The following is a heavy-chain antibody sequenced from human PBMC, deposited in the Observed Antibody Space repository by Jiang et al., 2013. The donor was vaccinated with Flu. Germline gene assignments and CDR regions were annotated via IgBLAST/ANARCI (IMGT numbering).Heavy chain of an antibody. J-gene: IGHJ4*02. D-gene: IGHD2-15*01. Sequence: SGAEVKKPGASVKLSCKASGYTFITYFIYWLRQAPGQGFEWMGTINPTGGSTNYAEKFQGRVTMTREISSNTVYMGLNSLTSDDTAVYYCARVAAVGGHPDYWGQGTLVTVSS. V-gene: IGHV1-46*01. CDR3: ARVAAVGGHPDY. CDR1: GYTFITYF. CDR2: INPTGGST.